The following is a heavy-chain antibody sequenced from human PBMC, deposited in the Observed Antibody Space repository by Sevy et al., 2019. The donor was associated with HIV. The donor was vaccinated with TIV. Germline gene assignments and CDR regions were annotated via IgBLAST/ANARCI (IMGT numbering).Heavy chain of an antibody. CDR1: GYTFTNYH. CDR2: ITAYNGNT. CDR3: ARAPSGSQGPGQYFHH. V-gene: IGHV1-18*01. Sequence: ASVKVSCKASGYTFTNYHITWVRQAPGQGLVWMGWITAYNGNTNYAQRLQGRVTMTTDTSTSTAYMELRSLRSDDTAVYYCARAPSGSQGPGQYFHHWGQGTLVTVSS. D-gene: IGHD1-26*01. J-gene: IGHJ1*01.